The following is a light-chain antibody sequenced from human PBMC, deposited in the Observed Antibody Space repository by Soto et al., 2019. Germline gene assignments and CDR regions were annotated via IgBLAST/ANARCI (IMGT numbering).Light chain of an antibody. V-gene: IGLV1-44*01. CDR3: AAWDDSLNGPV. Sequence: QSVLTQPPSASGTPXXKXTISCSGSNSNVGDNTVNWYQQLPGAAPKLLIYSHNQRPSGVPDRFSGSKSGTSASLAISGLQSEDEADYYCAAWDDSLNGPVFGGGTKLTVL. J-gene: IGLJ2*01. CDR2: SHN. CDR1: NSNVGDNT.